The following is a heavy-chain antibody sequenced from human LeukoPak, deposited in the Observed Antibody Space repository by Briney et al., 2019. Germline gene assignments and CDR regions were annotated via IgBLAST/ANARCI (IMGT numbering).Heavy chain of an antibody. J-gene: IGHJ5*02. V-gene: IGHV1-18*01. Sequence: ASVKVSCKASGYTFTSYGISWVRQAPGQGLEWMGWISAYNGNTNYAQKLQGRVTMTTDTSTSTAYMELRSLRSDDTAVYYCARDPEFTTQPNWFDPWGQGTLVTVSS. CDR2: ISAYNGNT. CDR3: ARDPEFTTQPNWFDP. D-gene: IGHD3-10*01. CDR1: GYTFTSYG.